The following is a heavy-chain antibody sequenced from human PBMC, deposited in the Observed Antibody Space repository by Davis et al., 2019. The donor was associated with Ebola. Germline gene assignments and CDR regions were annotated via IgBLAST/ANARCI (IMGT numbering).Heavy chain of an antibody. J-gene: IGHJ4*02. V-gene: IGHV1-69*13. D-gene: IGHD2-15*01. Sequence: AASVKVSCKASGYTFTSYGISWVRQAPGQGLEWMGGIIPVFRTVNYAQKFQGRVTITADESTRTAYMELNGLRSEDTAVYYCAHLGPQRYCSGGGCHGYLDYWGQGTLVTVSS. CDR1: GYTFTSYG. CDR2: IIPVFRTV. CDR3: AHLGPQRYCSGGGCHGYLDY.